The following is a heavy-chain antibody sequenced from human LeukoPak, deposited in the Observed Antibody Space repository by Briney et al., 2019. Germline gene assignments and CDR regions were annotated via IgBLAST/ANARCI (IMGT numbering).Heavy chain of an antibody. D-gene: IGHD2-2*01. CDR2: ISGRGGST. J-gene: IGHJ5*02. Sequence: GGSLRLSCAASGFTFSSYAMSWVRQAPGKGLEWVSAISGRGGSTYYADSVKGRFTISRDNSKNTLYLQMNSLRAEDTAVYYCAKDHQVPAAMFGWFDPWGQGTLVTVSS. CDR1: GFTFSSYA. V-gene: IGHV3-23*01. CDR3: AKDHQVPAAMFGWFDP.